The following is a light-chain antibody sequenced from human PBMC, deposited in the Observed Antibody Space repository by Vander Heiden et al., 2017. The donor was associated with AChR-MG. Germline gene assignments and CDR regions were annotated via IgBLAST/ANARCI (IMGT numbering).Light chain of an antibody. V-gene: IGKV3-20*01. CDR1: QTIYTD. J-gene: IGKJ3*01. CDR2: DAS. Sequence: IVLTQSPGTLSLSPGDRATIPCRAGQTIYTDLAWYQQKPGQAPLLLISDASRRATDIPDRFSGSGSGTDFTLTISRLEPEDFAVYYCQQYLKSPFNFGPGTKV. CDR3: QQYLKSPFN.